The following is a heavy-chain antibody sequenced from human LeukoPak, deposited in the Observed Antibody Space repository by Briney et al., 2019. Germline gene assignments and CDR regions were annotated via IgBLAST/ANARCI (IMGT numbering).Heavy chain of an antibody. Sequence: PGGSLRLSCAASGFTFSSYGMHWVRQAPGKGLEWVAVISYDGSNKYYAESVKGRFTISRDNSKNTLYLQMNSLRAEDAAVYYCAKTMRASGFLFDYWGQGTLVTVSS. J-gene: IGHJ4*02. CDR2: ISYDGSNK. D-gene: IGHD5-12*01. CDR1: GFTFSSYG. CDR3: AKTMRASGFLFDY. V-gene: IGHV3-30*18.